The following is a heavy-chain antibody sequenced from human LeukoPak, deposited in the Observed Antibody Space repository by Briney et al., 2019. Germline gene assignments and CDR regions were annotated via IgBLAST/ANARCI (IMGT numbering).Heavy chain of an antibody. CDR2: LSGSGDTT. Sequence: PGGSLRLSCAASGFSFRNYGMSWVRQAPGKGLEWVSALSGSGDTTYYGDSERGRFTISRDNSKNSLYLQMNSLRAEDTAVYYCARNSNRYMDVWGKGTTVTVSS. CDR1: GFSFRNYG. V-gene: IGHV3-23*01. D-gene: IGHD2/OR15-2a*01. J-gene: IGHJ6*03. CDR3: ARNSNRYMDV.